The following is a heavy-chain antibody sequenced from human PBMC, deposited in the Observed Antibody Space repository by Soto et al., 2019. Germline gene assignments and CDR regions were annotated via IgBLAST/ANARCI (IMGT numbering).Heavy chain of an antibody. Sequence: EVQLVESGGGLVKPGGSLRLSCAASGFTFSNAWMSWVRQAPGKGLEWVGRIKSKTDGGTTDYAARGKGRFTISRDDSKNTLYLQMNSLKTDDTAVYYCTTYTVAYYYGMDVWGQGTTVTVSS. CDR2: IKSKTDGGTT. V-gene: IGHV3-15*01. J-gene: IGHJ6*02. CDR3: TTYTVAYYYGMDV. D-gene: IGHD2-15*01. CDR1: GFTFSNAW.